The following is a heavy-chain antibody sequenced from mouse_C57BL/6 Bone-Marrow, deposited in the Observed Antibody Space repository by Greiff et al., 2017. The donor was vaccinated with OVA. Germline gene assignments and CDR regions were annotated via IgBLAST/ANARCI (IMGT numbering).Heavy chain of an antibody. V-gene: IGHV1-63*01. CDR1: GYTFTNYW. CDR3: ARESPQYYGSRGWYFDV. Sequence: QVQLQQSGAELVRPGTSVKMSCKASGYTFTNYWIGWAKQRPGHGLEWIGDIYPGGGSATYNEQFMGKATLTAAKSSSTAYMQFSSLTSEDSAIYYCARESPQYYGSRGWYFDVWGTGTTVTVSS. J-gene: IGHJ1*03. CDR2: IYPGGGSA. D-gene: IGHD1-1*01.